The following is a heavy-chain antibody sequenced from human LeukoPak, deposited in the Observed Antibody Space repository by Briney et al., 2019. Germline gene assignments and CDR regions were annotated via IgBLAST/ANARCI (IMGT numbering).Heavy chain of an antibody. V-gene: IGHV4-39*01. CDR2: IYYSGST. D-gene: IGHD5-12*01. CDR1: GGSISSSSFY. J-gene: IGHJ4*02. Sequence: SETLSLTCTVSGGSISSSSFYWGWIRQPPGKGLEWIGNIYYSGSTYYNPSLKSRVSISVDTSKNQFSLKLSSVTAADTAVYYCARRDMVTTGTIDYWGQGTLVTVSS. CDR3: ARRDMVTTGTIDY.